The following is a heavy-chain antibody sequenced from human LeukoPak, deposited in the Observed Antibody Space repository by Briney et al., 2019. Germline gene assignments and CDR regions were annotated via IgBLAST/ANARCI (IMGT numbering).Heavy chain of an antibody. CDR1: GFTVSSNY. CDR3: AKAKQLAASPDY. J-gene: IGHJ4*02. Sequence: PGGSLRLSCAASGFTVSSNYMTWVRQAPGKGLEWVSAITGSGGTTSYADSVKGRFTISRDNSKNTLYLQMNSLRAEDTAVYYCAKAKQLAASPDYWGQGTLVTVSS. D-gene: IGHD6-13*01. V-gene: IGHV3-23*01. CDR2: ITGSGGTT.